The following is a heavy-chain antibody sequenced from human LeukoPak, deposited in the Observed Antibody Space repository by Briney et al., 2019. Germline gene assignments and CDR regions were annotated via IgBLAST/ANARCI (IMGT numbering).Heavy chain of an antibody. CDR1: GYTFTSYA. J-gene: IGHJ6*02. D-gene: IGHD3-22*01. V-gene: IGHV1-3*01. CDR2: INAGIGNT. Sequence: ASVKVSCKASGYTFTSYAMHWVRQAPGQRLEWMGWINAGIGNTKYSQKFQGRVTITRDTSISTAYMELSSLRSEDTAVYYCARVAYYYDSAGLYLNYFYGMDVWGQGTTVTVSS. CDR3: ARVAYYYDSAGLYLNYFYGMDV.